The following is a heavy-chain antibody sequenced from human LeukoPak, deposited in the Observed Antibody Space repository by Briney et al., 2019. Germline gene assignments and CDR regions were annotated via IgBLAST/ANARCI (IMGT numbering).Heavy chain of an antibody. V-gene: IGHV1-18*01. D-gene: IGHD1-1*01. Sequence: ASVRVSCKASNYTFASYGLSWVRQAPGQGLQWVGWISPYDGNTDYAQRFQARVTMTIDRATRTVYMDLKRLRLDDTAVYYCVRVWPPNAVDRGMTYSYFNALDVWGQGTTVIVSS. J-gene: IGHJ6*02. CDR3: VRVWPPNAVDRGMTYSYFNALDV. CDR1: NYTFASYG. CDR2: ISPYDGNT.